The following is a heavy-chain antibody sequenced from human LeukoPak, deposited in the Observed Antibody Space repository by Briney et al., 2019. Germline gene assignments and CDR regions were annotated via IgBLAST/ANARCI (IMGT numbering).Heavy chain of an antibody. CDR2: ISGRGDNT. Sequence: GGSLRPSCAASGFTFSSYAMTWVRQAPGKGLEWISSISGRGDNTYYEDSVKGRFTISRDNSKNTLHLQMNSLRIEDTAVYYCAKVQTTVTTWASLFDFWGQGTLVTVSS. J-gene: IGHJ4*02. V-gene: IGHV3-23*01. D-gene: IGHD4-17*01. CDR3: AKVQTTVTTWASLFDF. CDR1: GFTFSSYA.